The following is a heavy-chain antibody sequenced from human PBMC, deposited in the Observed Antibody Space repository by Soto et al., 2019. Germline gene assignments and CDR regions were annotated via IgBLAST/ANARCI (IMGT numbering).Heavy chain of an antibody. CDR3: ANYRRTEAHGFTLDY. CDR2: IYYTGTT. D-gene: IGHD1-1*01. Sequence: PSETLSLTCAVSGDSINNSYWSWIRQPPGKRLEWIGNIYYTGTTTYNPSLESRVTMSVDTSKNQFSLKLDSVDAADTAVYYCANYRRTEAHGFTLDYWGPGTLVTVSS. J-gene: IGHJ4*02. CDR1: GDSINNSY. V-gene: IGHV4-59*01.